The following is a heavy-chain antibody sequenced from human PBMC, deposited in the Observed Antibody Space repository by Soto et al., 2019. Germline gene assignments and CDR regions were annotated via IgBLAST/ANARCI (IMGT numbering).Heavy chain of an antibody. D-gene: IGHD3-22*01. J-gene: IGHJ3*02. CDR1: GFTFSSYA. Sequence: EVQLLESGGGLVQPGGSLRLSCAASGFTFSSYAMSWVRQAPGKGLEWVSAISGSGGSTYYADSMKGRFTISRDNSKNTLYLQMNSLRAEDTAVYYCAKDYYDSSGYYRPDAFDIWGQGTMVTVSS. V-gene: IGHV3-23*01. CDR3: AKDYYDSSGYYRPDAFDI. CDR2: ISGSGGST.